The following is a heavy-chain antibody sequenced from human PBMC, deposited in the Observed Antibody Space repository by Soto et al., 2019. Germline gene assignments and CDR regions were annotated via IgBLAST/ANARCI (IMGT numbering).Heavy chain of an antibody. CDR3: ARSLDY. CDR1: GFTFSTYW. Sequence: GGSLRLSCATSGFTFSTYWMDWVRQTPGKGLEWVANINQDGSEKNYVDSVKGRFAISRDNAKNSLYLQMSSLTAEDSALYYCARSLDYWGQGTLVTVSS. J-gene: IGHJ4*02. CDR2: INQDGSEK. V-gene: IGHV3-7*01.